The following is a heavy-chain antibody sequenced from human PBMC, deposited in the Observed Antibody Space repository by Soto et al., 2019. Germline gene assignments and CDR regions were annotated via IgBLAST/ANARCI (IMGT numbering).Heavy chain of an antibody. CDR2: TIPILDVA. V-gene: IGHV1-69*08. CDR3: ARDSPIGSTYSGYDAIDS. CDR1: GGTFSTST. Sequence: QVQLVQSGAEVKKPGSSVKVSCKASGGTFSTSTFTWVRQAPGQGLEWMGRTIPILDVADYAQDIQGRVTITADKSTSTAYMELTSLTSKATAVYYCARDSPIGSTYSGYDAIDSLGQGTLVTVSS. J-gene: IGHJ4*02. D-gene: IGHD5-12*01.